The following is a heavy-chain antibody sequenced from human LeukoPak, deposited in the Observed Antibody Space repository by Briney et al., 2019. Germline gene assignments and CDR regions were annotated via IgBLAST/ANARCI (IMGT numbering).Heavy chain of an antibody. Sequence: PGGSLRLSCAASGFIFSTYDMTWVRQAPGKGLEWVSAIGGSTYYADSVKGRFTISRDNSENTLYLQMNSLRAEDTAVYYCAKQYSGGWYYFDYWGQGTLVTVSS. V-gene: IGHV3-23*01. D-gene: IGHD6-19*01. CDR3: AKQYSGGWYYFDY. CDR2: IGGST. CDR1: GFIFSTYD. J-gene: IGHJ4*02.